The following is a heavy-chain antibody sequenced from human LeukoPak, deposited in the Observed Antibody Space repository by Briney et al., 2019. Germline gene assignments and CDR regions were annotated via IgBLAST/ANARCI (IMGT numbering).Heavy chain of an antibody. CDR3: ARTYSGDY. CDR2: ISGSGDGT. Sequence: GESLRLSCVASGFTFSSFGMTWVRQAPGKGLEWVSTISGSGDGTYYAESVKGRFTISRDNSKNTLYLQMNSLRVDDTAVYYCARTYSGDYWGQGTLVTVSS. D-gene: IGHD6-13*01. CDR1: GFTFSSFG. V-gene: IGHV3-23*01. J-gene: IGHJ4*02.